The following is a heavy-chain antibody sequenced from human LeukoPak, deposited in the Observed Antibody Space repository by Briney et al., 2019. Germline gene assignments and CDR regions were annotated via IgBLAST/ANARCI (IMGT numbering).Heavy chain of an antibody. CDR2: INHSGSA. J-gene: IGHJ6*02. V-gene: IGHV4-34*01. CDR1: GGSFSGYY. D-gene: IGHD3-3*01. CDR3: ARKGTYSDYWRFPEPKLSYGLDV. Sequence: SETLSLTCAVYGGSFSGYYWSWIRQPPGKGLEWIGEINHSGSANYNPSLKSRVTISVDKSKNQFSLQLSSVTAADTAVYYCARKGTYSDYWRFPEPKLSYGLDVWGQGTTVTVSS.